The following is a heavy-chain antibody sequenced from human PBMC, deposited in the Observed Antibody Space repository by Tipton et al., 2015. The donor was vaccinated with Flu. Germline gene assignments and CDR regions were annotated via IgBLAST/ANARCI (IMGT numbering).Heavy chain of an antibody. J-gene: IGHJ4*02. CDR2: IYHTETT. CDR1: GGSIGKINW. CDR3: ARTSYGGNSIGCLDY. V-gene: IGHV4-4*02. Sequence: TLSLTCTVSGGSIGKINWWSWVRQSPGKGLEWIGEIYHTETTKYNPSLKSRVTISVDKSKNRFSLKLFSVTAADTAVYYCARTSYGGNSIGCLDYWGQGTLVTVSS. D-gene: IGHD4-23*01.